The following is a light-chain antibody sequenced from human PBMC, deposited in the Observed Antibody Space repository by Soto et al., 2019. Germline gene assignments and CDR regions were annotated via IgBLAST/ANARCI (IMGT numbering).Light chain of an antibody. Sequence: DIVMTQSPDSLAVSLGERATINCKSSQSVLYSSNNKNYLAWYQQKPGQPPKLIIYLASTRESGVPDRFSGSGSGTDITLTISSLQAEDVAVYYCQQYYSTPYTFGQETKLEIK. CDR3: QQYYSTPYT. J-gene: IGKJ2*01. CDR2: LAS. CDR1: QSVLYSSNNKNY. V-gene: IGKV4-1*01.